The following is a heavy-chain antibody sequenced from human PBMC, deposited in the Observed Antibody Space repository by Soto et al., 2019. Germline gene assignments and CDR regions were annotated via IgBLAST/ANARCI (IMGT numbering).Heavy chain of an antibody. Sequence: ASVKVSCKASGYTFTGYYMHWVRRAPGQGLEWMGWINPNSGGTNYAQKFQGRVTMTRDTSISTAYMELSRLRSDDTAVYYCARVSCSGGSCYKIYWFDPWGQGTLVTVSS. CDR2: INPNSGGT. V-gene: IGHV1-2*02. CDR3: ARVSCSGGSCYKIYWFDP. J-gene: IGHJ5*02. D-gene: IGHD2-15*01. CDR1: GYTFTGYY.